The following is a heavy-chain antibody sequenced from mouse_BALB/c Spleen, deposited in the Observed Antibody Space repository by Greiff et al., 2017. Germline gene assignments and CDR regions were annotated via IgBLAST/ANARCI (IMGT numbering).Heavy chain of an antibody. J-gene: IGHJ4*01. CDR3: AYYYGSSYYAMDY. CDR2: IYPGGGYT. Sequence: VQRVESGAELVRPGTSVKISCKASGYTFTNYWLGWVKQRPGHGLEWIGDIYPGGGYTNYNEKFKGKATLTADTSSSTAYMQLSSLTSEDTAVYYCAYYYGSSYYAMDYWGQGTSVTVSS. CDR1: GYTFTNYW. D-gene: IGHD1-1*01. V-gene: IGHV1-63*02.